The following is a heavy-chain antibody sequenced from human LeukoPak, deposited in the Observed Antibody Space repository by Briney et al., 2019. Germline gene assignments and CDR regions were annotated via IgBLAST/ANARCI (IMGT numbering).Heavy chain of an antibody. V-gene: IGHV3-30*18. CDR1: GFTFSSYV. CDR3: AKSSSWSNFDY. Sequence: PGESLRLSCAASGFTFSSYVMHWVRQAPGKGLEWVAVISYDGSNKYYADSVKGRFTISRDNSKNTLYLQMNSLRAEDTAVYYCAKSSSWSNFDYWGQGTLVTVSS. D-gene: IGHD6-13*01. CDR2: ISYDGSNK. J-gene: IGHJ4*02.